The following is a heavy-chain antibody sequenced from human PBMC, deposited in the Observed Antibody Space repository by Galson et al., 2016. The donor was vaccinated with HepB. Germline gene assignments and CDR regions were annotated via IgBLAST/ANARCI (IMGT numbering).Heavy chain of an antibody. Sequence: SVKVSCKASGYTFSANALHWVRQAPGQRLEWMGWINIVNGNTQYSQKFQGRVTFTRDTSANTAYMELSSLTFGDTAVYYCARGFPSATIDYWGQGTLVTVSS. J-gene: IGHJ4*02. CDR3: ARGFPSATIDY. CDR2: INIVNGNT. V-gene: IGHV1-3*04. D-gene: IGHD2-2*01. CDR1: GYTFSANA.